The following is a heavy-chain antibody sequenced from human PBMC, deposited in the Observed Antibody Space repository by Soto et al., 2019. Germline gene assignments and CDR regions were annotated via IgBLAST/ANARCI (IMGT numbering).Heavy chain of an antibody. CDR2: INAGNGNT. J-gene: IGHJ1*01. D-gene: IGHD5-12*01. V-gene: IGHV1-3*01. CDR1: GISFIDYS. Sequence: ASVKVSCKASGISFIDYSILWVRQAPGQSLEWLGWINAGNGNTKYSHKFQDRVTITSDTSATTTYMELRSLRSEDTAVFYCARSAKKTWLPDFWGQGTLVTVSS. CDR3: ARSAKKTWLPDF.